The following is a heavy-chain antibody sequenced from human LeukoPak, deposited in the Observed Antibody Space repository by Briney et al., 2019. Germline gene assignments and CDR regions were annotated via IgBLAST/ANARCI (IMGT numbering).Heavy chain of an antibody. V-gene: IGHV4-59*08. CDR2: ISYSDST. CDR3: EGFGSYSFGYKCLFEY. Sequence: PSETLTLTCTVSVHPISTYYWIGLRQPPGKGLEGIGYISYSDSTNYSPSLKSRVTISVNTSQDQFALRLSSVNTPDTATDYLEGFGSYSFGYKCLFEYWGQGTLVTVSS. CDR1: VHPISTYY. D-gene: IGHD3-22*01. J-gene: IGHJ4*02.